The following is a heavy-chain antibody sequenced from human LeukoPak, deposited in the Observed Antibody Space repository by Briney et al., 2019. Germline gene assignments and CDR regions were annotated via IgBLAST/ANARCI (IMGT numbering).Heavy chain of an antibody. CDR3: GRGRGNGRPENYFDY. CDR1: GYTFTSYD. J-gene: IGHJ4*02. D-gene: IGHD2-8*01. CDR2: MNPNSGNT. V-gene: IGHV1-8*01. Sequence: GASVKVSCKASGYTFTSYDINWGRQATGQGPEWMGWMNPNSGNTGYVQRFQGRVTMTRNTSISTAYMELNSLRSEDTAVYFCGRGRGNGRPENYFDYWGQGTLVTVSS.